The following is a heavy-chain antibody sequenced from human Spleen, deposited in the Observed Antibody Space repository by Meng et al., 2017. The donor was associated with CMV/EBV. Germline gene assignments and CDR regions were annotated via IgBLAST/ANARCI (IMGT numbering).Heavy chain of an antibody. Sequence: GESLKISCAASGFTFSKYLMTWVRQAPGKGLEWVSSISSSSSYIYYADSVKGRFTISRDNAKNSLYLQMNSLRAEDTAVYYCARPGSPPFYGSGSYYPLWGQGTLVTVSS. CDR2: ISSSSSYI. J-gene: IGHJ4*02. V-gene: IGHV3-21*01. CDR3: ARPGSPPFYGSGSYYPL. CDR1: GFTFSKYL. D-gene: IGHD3-10*01.